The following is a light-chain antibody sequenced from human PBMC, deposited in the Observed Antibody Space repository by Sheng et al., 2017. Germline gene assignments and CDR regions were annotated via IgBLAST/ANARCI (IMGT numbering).Light chain of an antibody. Sequence: EIVLTQSPATLSLSPGERAILSCRASKSVGVDLAWYQQKPGQAPRLLIYGASSRATGIPDRFSGSGSGTDFTLTISRLEPEDFAVFYCQQYGSSPYTFGQGTKLEIK. V-gene: IGKV3-20*01. CDR2: GAS. CDR1: KSVGVD. CDR3: QQYGSSPYT. J-gene: IGKJ2*01.